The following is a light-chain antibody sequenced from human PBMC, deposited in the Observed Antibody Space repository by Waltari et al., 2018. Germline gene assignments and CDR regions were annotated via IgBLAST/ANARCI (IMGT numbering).Light chain of an antibody. CDR1: QSISNW. Sequence: LQMTQSPSSPSASVGDRVTITCRGSQSISNWLAWYQQKPGKAPILLIYKASILKSGVPSRFSGSGSGTQFTLTISSLQPGDFATYYCQQYNTYSSFGQGTKLEIK. CDR3: QQYNTYSS. J-gene: IGKJ2*01. V-gene: IGKV1-5*03. CDR2: KAS.